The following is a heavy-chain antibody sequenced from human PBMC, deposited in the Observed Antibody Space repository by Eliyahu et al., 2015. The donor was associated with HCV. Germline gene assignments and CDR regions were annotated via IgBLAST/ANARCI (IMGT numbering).Heavy chain of an antibody. CDR2: IYYSGST. CDR1: GGSISSSSYY. Sequence: QLQLQESGPGLVKPSETLSLTCTVSGGSISSSSYYWGWIRQPPGKGLEWIGSIYYSGSTYYNPSPKSRVTISVDTSKNQFSLKLSSVTAADTAVYYCASPGEGGLPLPLDYWGQGTLVTVSS. V-gene: IGHV4-39*07. CDR3: ASPGEGGLPLPLDY. J-gene: IGHJ4*02. D-gene: IGHD3-16*01.